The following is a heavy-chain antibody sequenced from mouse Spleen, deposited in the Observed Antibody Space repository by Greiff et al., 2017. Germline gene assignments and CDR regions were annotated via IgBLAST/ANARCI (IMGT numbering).Heavy chain of an antibody. CDR3: ARQDYRYDGALYAMDY. CDR1: GFTFSSYT. V-gene: IGHV5-12-2*01. Sequence: EVQGVESGGGLVQPGGSLKLSCAASGFTFSSYTMSWVRQTPEKRLEWVAYISNGGGSTYYPDTVKGRFTISRDNAKNTLYLQMSSLKSEDTAMYYCARQDYRYDGALYAMDYWGQGTSVTVSS. D-gene: IGHD2-14*01. CDR2: ISNGGGST. J-gene: IGHJ4*01.